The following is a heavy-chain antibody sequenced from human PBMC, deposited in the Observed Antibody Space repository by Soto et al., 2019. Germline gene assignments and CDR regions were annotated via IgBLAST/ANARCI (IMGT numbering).Heavy chain of an antibody. CDR3: ARMGPRAARPSY. J-gene: IGHJ4*02. V-gene: IGHV3-11*01. Sequence: QVQLAESGGGLVEPGGYLRLSCAASGFTFSDYDMSWIRQSPGKGLEWVSFVSSSGTTMYFADSVKGRFTISRDNAKNSLYLQMNSLRAEDTAVYYCARMGPRAARPSYWGQGTLVTASS. D-gene: IGHD6-6*01. CDR2: VSSSGTTM. CDR1: GFTFSDYD.